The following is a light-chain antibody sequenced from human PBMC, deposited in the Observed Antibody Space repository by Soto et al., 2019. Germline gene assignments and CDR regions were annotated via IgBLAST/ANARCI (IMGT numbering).Light chain of an antibody. V-gene: IGKV1-5*03. CDR3: QQYNSYPWT. CDR1: QSISSW. J-gene: IGKJ1*01. Sequence: DIQMTQSPSTLSATEGDRVTITCRASQSISSWLAWYQQKPGKAPKLLIYKASSLESGVPSRFSGSGSGTEFTLTISSLQPDDFAPYYCQQYNSYPWTFGQGTKVEIK. CDR2: KAS.